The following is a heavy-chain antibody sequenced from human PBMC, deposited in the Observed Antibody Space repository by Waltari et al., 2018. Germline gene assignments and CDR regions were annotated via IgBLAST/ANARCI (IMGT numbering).Heavy chain of an antibody. V-gene: IGHV3-33*01. CDR2: IFYDGSKQ. Sequence: QVQLVESGGGVVQPGRALRLSCAPSGFTFSNYGMHWVRQAPGKGLEWVAVIFYDGSKQYYGDSVKGRFTISRDDSKNTLYLQMNSLRAEDTAVYNCVRGDYYFDFWGQGTLVTVSS. CDR1: GFTFSNYG. J-gene: IGHJ4*02. D-gene: IGHD1-26*01. CDR3: VRGDYYFDF.